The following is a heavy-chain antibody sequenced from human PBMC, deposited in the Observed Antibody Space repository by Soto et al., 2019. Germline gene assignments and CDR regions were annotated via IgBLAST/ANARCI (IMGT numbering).Heavy chain of an antibody. J-gene: IGHJ5*02. CDR1: GGSISSGGYY. Sequence: QVQLQESGPGLVKPSQTLSLTCTVSGGSISSGGYYWSWIRQHPGKGLEWIGYIYYSGSTYYNPSLKSRVTISVDTSKNQFSLMLSSVTAADTAVYYCATHDTTAASGTNYFDPWGQGTLVTVSS. CDR3: ATHDTTAASGTNYFDP. D-gene: IGHD6-13*01. V-gene: IGHV4-31*03. CDR2: IYYSGST.